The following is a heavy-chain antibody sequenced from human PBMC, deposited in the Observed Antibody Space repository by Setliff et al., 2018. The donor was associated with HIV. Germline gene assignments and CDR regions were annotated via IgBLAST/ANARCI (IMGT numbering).Heavy chain of an antibody. D-gene: IGHD1-1*01. V-gene: IGHV3-21*01. J-gene: IGHJ3*02. CDR3: AKEEFSSVGTSASHI. CDR2: ISSSSKYI. CDR1: GFAFSPYS. Sequence: GGSLRLSCAASGFAFSPYSMNWVRQAPGKGLEWVASISSSSKYIYEADSVKGRFTISRDNAKNSLYLQMDSLRAEDTAVYYCAKEEFSSVGTSASHIWGQGTVVTVSS.